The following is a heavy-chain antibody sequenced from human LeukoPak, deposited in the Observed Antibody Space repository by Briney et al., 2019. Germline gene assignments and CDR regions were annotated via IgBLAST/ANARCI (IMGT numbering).Heavy chain of an antibody. J-gene: IGHJ4*02. Sequence: SQTLSLTCTVSGGSISSGDYYWSWIRQPPGKGLEWIGYIYYSGSTYYNPSLNSRVTISVDTSKNQFSLKLSSVTAADTAVYYCAREVVEYQLLNLFDYWGQGTLVTVSS. D-gene: IGHD2-2*01. V-gene: IGHV4-30-4*08. CDR3: AREVVEYQLLNLFDY. CDR1: GGSISSGDYY. CDR2: IYYSGST.